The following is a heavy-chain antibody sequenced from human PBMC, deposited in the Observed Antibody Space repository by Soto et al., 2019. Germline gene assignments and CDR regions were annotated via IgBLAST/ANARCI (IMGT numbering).Heavy chain of an antibody. CDR1: GGTFSSYA. Sequence: SVKVSCKASGGTFSSYAISWVRQAPGQGLEWMGGIIPIFGTANYAQKFQGRVTITADESTSTAYMELSSLRSEDTAVYYCAMITIFGVVRDYYYYGMDVWGQGTTVTVSS. D-gene: IGHD3-3*01. CDR2: IIPIFGTA. V-gene: IGHV1-69*13. CDR3: AMITIFGVVRDYYYYGMDV. J-gene: IGHJ6*02.